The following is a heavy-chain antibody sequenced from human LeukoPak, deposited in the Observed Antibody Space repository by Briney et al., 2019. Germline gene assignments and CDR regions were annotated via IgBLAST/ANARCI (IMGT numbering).Heavy chain of an antibody. D-gene: IGHD3-3*01. CDR1: GYTFTGYY. CDR2: INPNSGGT. J-gene: IGHJ6*03. V-gene: IGHV1-2*02. CDR3: AREYYDFWSGYYKSNYYYYMDV. Sequence: ASVKVSCKATGYTFTGYYMHWVRQAPGQGLEWMGWINPNSGGTNYAQKFQGRFTMTRDTSISTAYMELSRLRSDDTAVYYCAREYYDFWSGYYKSNYYYYMDVWGKGTTVTVSS.